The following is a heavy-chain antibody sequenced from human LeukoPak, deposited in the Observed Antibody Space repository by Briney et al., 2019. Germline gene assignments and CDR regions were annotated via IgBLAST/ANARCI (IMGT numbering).Heavy chain of an antibody. V-gene: IGHV3-23*01. CDR1: GFTFSSFA. J-gene: IGHJ4*02. CDR2: ISGSGGST. Sequence: GGSLRLSCAASGFTFSSFAMSWVRQAPGKGLEWVSVISGSGGSTYYADPVKGRFTISRDNSKNTVYLQMNSLRAEDTAVYYCTNESPFLDYWGQGTLVTVSS. CDR3: TNESPFLDY.